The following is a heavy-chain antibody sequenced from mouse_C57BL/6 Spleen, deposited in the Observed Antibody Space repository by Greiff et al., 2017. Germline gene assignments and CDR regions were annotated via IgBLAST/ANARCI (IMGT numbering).Heavy chain of an antibody. Sequence: QVQLQQPGAELVKPGASVKLSCKASGYTFTSYWMHWVKQRPGQGLEWIGMIHPNSGSTNYNEKFKSKATLTVDKSSSTAYMQLSSLTSEDSAVYYCARCLYYGYDVFYAMDYWGQGTAVTVSS. CDR2: IHPNSGST. CDR1: GYTFTSYW. J-gene: IGHJ4*01. CDR3: ARCLYYGYDVFYAMDY. V-gene: IGHV1-64*01. D-gene: IGHD2-2*01.